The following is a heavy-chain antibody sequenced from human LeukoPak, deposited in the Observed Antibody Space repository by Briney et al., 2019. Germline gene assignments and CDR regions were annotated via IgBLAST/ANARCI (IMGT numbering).Heavy chain of an antibody. CDR2: IYTSGST. D-gene: IGHD7-27*01. V-gene: IGHV4-38-2*02. CDR3: ARRGNWGKGDNWFDP. CDR1: GYSISSGYY. Sequence: SETLSLTCTVSGYSISSGYYWGWIRQPPGKGLEWIGRIYTSGSTNYNPSLKSRVTISVDTSKNQFSLKLSSVTAADTAVYYCARRGNWGKGDNWFDPWGQGTLVTVSS. J-gene: IGHJ5*02.